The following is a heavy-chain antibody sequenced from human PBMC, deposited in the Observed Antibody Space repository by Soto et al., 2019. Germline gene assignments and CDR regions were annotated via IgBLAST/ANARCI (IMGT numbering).Heavy chain of an antibody. CDR1: GGSMSGYF. CDR2: IYYLGST. Sequence: PSETLSLTCRVSGGSMSGYFWSWIRQSPGKGLEWIGYIYYLGSTDYNPSLKSRVTISVDTSKRQFSLRLTSVTAADTAVYYCARDGYDGSGSPYPAYWGPGTQVTVSS. J-gene: IGHJ4*02. D-gene: IGHD3-10*01. V-gene: IGHV4-59*01. CDR3: ARDGYDGSGSPYPAY.